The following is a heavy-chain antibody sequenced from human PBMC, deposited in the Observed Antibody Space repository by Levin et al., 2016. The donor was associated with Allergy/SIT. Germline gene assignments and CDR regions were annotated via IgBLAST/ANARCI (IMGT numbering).Heavy chain of an antibody. CDR2: INPNSGGT. CDR3: AVTMVRGVNYFDY. J-gene: IGHJ4*02. D-gene: IGHD3-10*01. Sequence: ASVKVSCKASGYTFTSYYMHWVRQAPGQGLEWMGWINPNSGGTNYAQKFQGRVTMTRDTSISTAYMELSRLRSDDTAVYYCAVTMVRGVNYFDYWGQGTLVTVSS. V-gene: IGHV1-2*02. CDR1: GYTFTSYY.